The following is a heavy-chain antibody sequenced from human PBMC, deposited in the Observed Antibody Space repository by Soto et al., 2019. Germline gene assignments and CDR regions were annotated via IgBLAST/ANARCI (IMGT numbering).Heavy chain of an antibody. CDR1: GYTFTSYG. D-gene: IGHD4-17*01. CDR3: ARDDYVGVEWFDP. V-gene: IGHV1-18*01. Sequence: GASVKVSCTDSGYTFTSYGISWVRQAPGQGLEWMGWISAYNGNTNYAQKLQGRVTMTTDTSTSTAYMELRSLRSDDTAVYYCARDDYVGVEWFDPWGQGTLVTVSS. CDR2: ISAYNGNT. J-gene: IGHJ5*02.